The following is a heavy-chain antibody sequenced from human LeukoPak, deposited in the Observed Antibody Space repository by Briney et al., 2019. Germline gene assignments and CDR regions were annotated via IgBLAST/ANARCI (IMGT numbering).Heavy chain of an antibody. CDR3: ARWLQLDDAFDI. CDR1: GASIRSYY. V-gene: IGHV4-59*01. J-gene: IGHJ3*02. D-gene: IGHD5-24*01. Sequence: PSETLSLTCDVSGASIRSYYWNWIRQPPGKGLEWLGHIYYSGSTNYNPSLKSRVTISVDTSKNQFSLKLSSVTAADTAIYYCARWLQLDDAFDIWGQGTMVIVSS. CDR2: IYYSGST.